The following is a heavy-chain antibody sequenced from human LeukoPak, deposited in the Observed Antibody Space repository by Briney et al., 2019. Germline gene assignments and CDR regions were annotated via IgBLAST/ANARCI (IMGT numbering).Heavy chain of an antibody. V-gene: IGHV3-23*01. Sequence: GGSLRLSCAASGFTFSNYAMTWVRQAPGKGLEWVSAISGSGGSTYYVDSVKGRFTISRDNSKNTLYLQMNSLRAEDTAVYFCAKDYCRGTSGNLNWFDPWGKGPLATVS. CDR2: ISGSGGST. J-gene: IGHJ5*02. D-gene: IGHD1-14*01. CDR1: GFTFSNYA. CDR3: AKDYCRGTSGNLNWFDP.